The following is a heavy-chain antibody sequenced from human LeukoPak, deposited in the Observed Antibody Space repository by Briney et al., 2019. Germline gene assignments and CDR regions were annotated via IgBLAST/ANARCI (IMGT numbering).Heavy chain of an antibody. V-gene: IGHV1-18*03. CDR2: INPDNGDT. J-gene: IGHJ4*02. CDR1: GYTFTSYG. D-gene: IGHD2-2*02. CDR3: TLYNY. Sequence: ASVKVSCKASGYTFTSYGTSWVRQAPGQGLEWMGCINPDNGDTQYSQEFQGRVTITRDTSATTAYMELSSLRSDDMAVYYCTLYNYWGQGTLVTVSS.